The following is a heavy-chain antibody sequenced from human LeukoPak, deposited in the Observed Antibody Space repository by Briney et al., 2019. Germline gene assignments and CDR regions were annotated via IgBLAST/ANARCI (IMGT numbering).Heavy chain of an antibody. CDR1: GGSISSGSYY. CDR3: ARQGLLELPPFES. D-gene: IGHD1-26*01. J-gene: IGHJ4*01. Sequence: SETLSLTCTVSGGSISSGSYYWGYIRQPPQKGLEWIGSVYYSGSTYYNPSLKSRVTISVDTSKNQFSLKLSSVTAADTAVYYCARQGLLELPPFESWGQGNLVRVS. V-gene: IGHV4-39*01. CDR2: VYYSGST.